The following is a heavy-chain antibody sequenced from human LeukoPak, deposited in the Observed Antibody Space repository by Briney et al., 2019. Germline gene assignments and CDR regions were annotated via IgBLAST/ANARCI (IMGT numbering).Heavy chain of an antibody. V-gene: IGHV1-69*06. CDR3: ARDPPNYYGSGSYHNWFDP. Sequence: SVKVSCKASGGTFGSYAISWVRQAPGQGLEXXXXXXXXXXTANYAQKFQGRVTITADKSTSIAYMELSSLRSEDTAVYYCARDPPNYYGSGSYHNWFDPWGQGTLVTVSS. J-gene: IGHJ5*02. CDR2: XXXXXXTA. CDR1: GGTFGSYA. D-gene: IGHD3-10*01.